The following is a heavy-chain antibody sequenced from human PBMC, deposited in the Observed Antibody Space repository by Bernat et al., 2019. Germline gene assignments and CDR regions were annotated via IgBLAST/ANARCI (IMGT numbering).Heavy chain of an antibody. Sequence: EVQLLESGGGLVQPGGSLRLSCAASGFIFSRFAMSWVRQGPGRGLEWVSVISDTGGSTWYADSAKGRLTISRDNSKNTLYLLMNSLRAEDTAVYYCVKGSASSRPYFFDYWGQGTLVTVSS. CDR3: VKGSASSRPYFFDY. CDR2: ISDTGGST. V-gene: IGHV3-23*01. CDR1: GFIFSRFA. D-gene: IGHD6-13*01. J-gene: IGHJ4*02.